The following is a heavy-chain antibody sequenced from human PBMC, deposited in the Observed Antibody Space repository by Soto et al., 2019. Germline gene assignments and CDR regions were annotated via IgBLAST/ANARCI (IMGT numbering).Heavy chain of an antibody. CDR3: AAAHVDTAMVPDLYYFDY. J-gene: IGHJ4*02. CDR1: GGTFSSYA. Sequence: ASVKVSCKASGGTFSSYAISWVRQAPGQGLEWMGGIIPIFGTANYAQKFQGRVTITADESTSTAYMELSSLRSEDTAVYYCAAAHVDTAMVPDLYYFDYWGQGTLVTVAS. CDR2: IIPIFGTA. V-gene: IGHV1-69*13. D-gene: IGHD5-18*01.